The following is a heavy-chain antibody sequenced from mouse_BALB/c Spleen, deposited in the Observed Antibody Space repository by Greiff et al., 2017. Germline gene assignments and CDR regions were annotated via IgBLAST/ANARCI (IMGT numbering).Heavy chain of an antibody. V-gene: IGHV5-6-5*01. J-gene: IGHJ2*01. CDR1: GFTFSSYA. D-gene: IGHD1-1*01. CDR3: ARDYGSRGGFDY. CDR2: ISSGGST. Sequence: EVQGVESGGGLVKPGGSLKLSCAAFGFTFSSYAMSWVRQTPEKRLEWVASISSGGSTYYPDSVKGRFTISRDNARNILYLQMSSLRSEDTAMYYCARDYGSRGGFDYWGQGTTLTVSS.